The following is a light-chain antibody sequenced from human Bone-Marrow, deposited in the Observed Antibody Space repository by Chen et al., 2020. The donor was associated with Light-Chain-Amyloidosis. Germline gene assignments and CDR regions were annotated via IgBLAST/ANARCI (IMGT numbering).Light chain of an antibody. CDR2: DVS. Sequence: QSALTQPASVSGSPGQSITISCTGTSSDVGGYNYLSWYQQLQGKAPKLMIYDVSNRPSGVSNRFSGSKSGNTSSQTISELQPDDEADYCCNAYRSSSTPCIVGSGTKVTVL. CDR3: NAYRSSSTPCI. J-gene: IGLJ1*01. V-gene: IGLV2-14*03. CDR1: SSDVGGYNY.